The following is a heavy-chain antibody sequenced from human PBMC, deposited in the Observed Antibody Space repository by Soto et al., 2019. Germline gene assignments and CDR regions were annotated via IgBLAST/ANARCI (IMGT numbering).Heavy chain of an antibody. D-gene: IGHD2-15*01. V-gene: IGHV1-46*01. CDR1: GYILTAYS. Sequence: QVQLVQSGAEVKTPGASGKVSCKTSGYILTAYSMHWVRQAPGQGIEWMGVVNPSGGSAHYAQSIEGTVTLTRDTSTSTFSMELSSLRSEVTAVYYCAREENCRGGTCDSEYFHHWGQGTLVTDSS. J-gene: IGHJ1*01. CDR3: AREENCRGGTCDSEYFHH. CDR2: VNPSGGSA.